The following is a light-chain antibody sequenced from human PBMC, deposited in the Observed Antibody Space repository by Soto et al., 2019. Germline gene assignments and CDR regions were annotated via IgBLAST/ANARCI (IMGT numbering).Light chain of an antibody. J-gene: IGLJ1*01. V-gene: IGLV2-8*01. CDR2: EVS. CDR3: SSYADSNIYV. Sequence: QSALTQPPSASGSPGQSVTISCTGTSSDVGGYNYVSWYQQHPGNAPKLMIYEVSERPSGVTDRFSGSKSGNTASLTVSGLQAEDDADYYCSSYADSNIYVFGTGTKLTVL. CDR1: SSDVGGYNY.